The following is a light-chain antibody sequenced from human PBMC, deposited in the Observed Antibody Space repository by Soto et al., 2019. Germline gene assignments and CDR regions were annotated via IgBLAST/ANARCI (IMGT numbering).Light chain of an antibody. J-gene: IGLJ1*01. CDR2: LEGSGSY. CDR3: ETWDINNLV. V-gene: IGLV4-60*03. CDR1: SGHSSYI. Sequence: QPVLTQSSSSSASLGSSVKLTCTLSSGHSSYIIAWHQQQPGKAPRYLMQLEGSGSYNKGSGVPDRFSGSSSGADRYLTISSLQAADEADFYCETWDINNLVSGTGAKVTVL.